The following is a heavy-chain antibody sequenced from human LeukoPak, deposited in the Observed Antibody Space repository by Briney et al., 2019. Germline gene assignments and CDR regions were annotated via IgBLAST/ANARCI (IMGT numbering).Heavy chain of an antibody. CDR1: GGTFSSYA. CDR3: ARACSGGSCYSVGES. CDR2: IIPILGIA. Sequence: SVKVSCKASGGTFSSYAISWVRQAPGQGLEWMGRIIPILGIANYAQKFQGRVTITADKSTSTAYMELSSLRSEDTAVYYCARACSGGSCYSVGESWGQGTLVTVSS. D-gene: IGHD2-15*01. V-gene: IGHV1-69*04. J-gene: IGHJ4*02.